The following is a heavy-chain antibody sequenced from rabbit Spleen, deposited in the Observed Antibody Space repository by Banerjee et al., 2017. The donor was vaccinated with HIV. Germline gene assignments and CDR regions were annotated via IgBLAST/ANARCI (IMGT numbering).Heavy chain of an antibody. CDR2: ASGGGSA. D-gene: IGHD1-1*01. J-gene: IGHJ4*01. Sequence: QEQVEESGGDLVKPEGSLTLTCTASGFSFSGGYFMCWVRQAPGKGLEWIACASGGGSAYYASWAKGRFTISKTSSTTVTLQLTSLTAADTATYFCARDLTESGSYHDLGLWGPGTLVTVS. CDR1: GFSFSGGYF. V-gene: IGHV1S45*01. CDR3: ARDLTESGSYHDLGL.